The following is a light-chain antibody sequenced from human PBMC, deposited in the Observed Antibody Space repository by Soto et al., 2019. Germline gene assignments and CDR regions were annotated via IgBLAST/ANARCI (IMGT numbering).Light chain of an antibody. CDR3: QQRSDWPLT. J-gene: IGKJ4*01. CDR1: QSVSGF. Sequence: EIAFIQHPITLSAAPTEIATVSWGASQSVSGFLAWYQQKPGQAPRLLIYDASNRATGIPARFSGSGSGTDYSLTINNLEPEDFAVYYCQQRSDWPLTFGGGTKVDIK. V-gene: IGKV3-11*01. CDR2: DAS.